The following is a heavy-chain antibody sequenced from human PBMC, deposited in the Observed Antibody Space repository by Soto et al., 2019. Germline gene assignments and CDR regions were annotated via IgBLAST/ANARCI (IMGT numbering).Heavy chain of an antibody. CDR2: IYYSGST. CDR3: ARTIVRGPPFDP. J-gene: IGHJ5*02. CDR1: GGSISSDDYY. D-gene: IGHD3-10*01. V-gene: IGHV4-31*03. Sequence: QVQLQESGPGLVKPSQTLSLTCTVSGGSISSDDYYWSWIRQHPGKGLEWIGYIYYSGSTYYNPSLQSRVTISVDTSKNQFSLKLSSVTAADTAVYYCARTIVRGPPFDPWGQGTLVTVSS.